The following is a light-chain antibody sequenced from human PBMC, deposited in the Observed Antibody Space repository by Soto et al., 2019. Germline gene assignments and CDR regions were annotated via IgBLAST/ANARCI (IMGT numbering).Light chain of an antibody. CDR2: EVS. V-gene: IGLV2-14*01. CDR3: SSYSISTAYL. CDR1: SSDVGGYDY. Sequence: ALTQPASVSWSPGQSITISCTVTSSDVGGYDYVSWYQIHPGKAPKLMVFEVSNRPSGVSYRFSGSKSGNTASLTISGLQAEDEADYFCSSYSISTAYLFGTGTKVTVL. J-gene: IGLJ1*01.